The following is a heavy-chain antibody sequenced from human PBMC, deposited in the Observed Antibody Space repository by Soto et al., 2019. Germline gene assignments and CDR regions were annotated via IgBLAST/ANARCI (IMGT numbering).Heavy chain of an antibody. CDR1: GGSFSGYY. CDR2: INHSGST. D-gene: IGHD1-1*01. Sequence: QVQLQQWGAGLLKPSETLSLTCAVYGGSFSGYYWSWIRQPPGKGLEWIGEINHSGSTNYNPSLKSRVTISVDTSKNQFSLKLSSVTAADTAVYYCATTRALDDYYGMDVWGQGTTVTVSS. V-gene: IGHV4-34*01. J-gene: IGHJ6*02. CDR3: ATTRALDDYYGMDV.